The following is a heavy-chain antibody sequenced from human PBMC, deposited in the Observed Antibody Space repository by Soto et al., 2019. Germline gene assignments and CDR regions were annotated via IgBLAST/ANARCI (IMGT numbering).Heavy chain of an antibody. Sequence: QVQLEQSGSEVQKSGSSVKVSCKASGYSFSSHAITWVRQAPGQGLEWMGGIIPVLGTPTYAQKFQGRLTISADKSTNTSSLELRSLRSEDTAVYYCARGGALSTSWYWGDGLDSWGQGTQVTVSS. V-gene: IGHV1-69*06. CDR3: ARGGALSTSWYWGDGLDS. CDR2: IIPVLGTP. CDR1: GYSFSSHA. J-gene: IGHJ4*02. D-gene: IGHD6-13*01.